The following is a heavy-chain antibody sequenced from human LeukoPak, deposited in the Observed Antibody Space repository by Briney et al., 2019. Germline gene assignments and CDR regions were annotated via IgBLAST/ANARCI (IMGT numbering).Heavy chain of an antibody. Sequence: SETLSLTCTVSGGSIRSYHWSWIRQPPGKGLEWIGYIHSTGSTNYNPSLKSRVTISADTSKNQFSLSLSSVSAADTAVYYCARSYYFDSSFYFGYWGQGNLVIVSS. J-gene: IGHJ4*02. CDR2: IHSTGST. CDR1: GGSIRSYH. V-gene: IGHV4-59*01. D-gene: IGHD3-22*01. CDR3: ARSYYFDSSFYFGY.